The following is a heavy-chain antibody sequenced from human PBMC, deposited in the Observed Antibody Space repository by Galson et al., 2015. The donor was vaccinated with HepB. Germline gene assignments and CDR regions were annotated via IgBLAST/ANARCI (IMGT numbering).Heavy chain of an antibody. J-gene: IGHJ4*02. Sequence: SLRLSCAASGFTFSNYAMSWVRQAPGKGLEWVSGIYPSEQTKYYADSVKGRFTISRDNSKNTVYLQMNSLRAEDTAVYFCAKDFCRADNCDPFDYWGQGTLVTVSS. CDR1: GFTFSNYA. V-gene: IGHV3-23*05. CDR3: AKDFCRADNCDPFDY. D-gene: IGHD3-3*01. CDR2: IYPSEQTK.